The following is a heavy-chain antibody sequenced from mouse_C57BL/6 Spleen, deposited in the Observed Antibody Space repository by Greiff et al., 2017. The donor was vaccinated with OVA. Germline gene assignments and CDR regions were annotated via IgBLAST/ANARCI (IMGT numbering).Heavy chain of an antibody. V-gene: IGHV1-82*01. CDR2: IYPGDGDT. D-gene: IGHD3-2*02. CDR3: ARSSDSSGYDY. CDR1: GYAFSSSW. J-gene: IGHJ2*01. Sequence: QVQLKQSGPELVKPGASVKISCKASGYAFSSSWMNWVKQRPGKGLEWIGRIYPGDGDTNYNGKFKGKATLTADNSSSTAYMQLSSLTSEDSAVYFCARSSDSSGYDYWGQGTTLTVSS.